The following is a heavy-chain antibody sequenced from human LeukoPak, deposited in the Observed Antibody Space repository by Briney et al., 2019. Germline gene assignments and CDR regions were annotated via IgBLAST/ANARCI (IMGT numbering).Heavy chain of an antibody. CDR1: VDYIRSYY. Sequence: PSETLSLTCTVPVDYIRSYYGTWVRQTAGKGEESIARIYSSGVTNSTPTLKSRVTMSVDTSKTQVSLKVSSVTAAHTAVYYCAREDSLSSWYFYGWGQGTLVTVS. V-gene: IGHV4-4*07. J-gene: IGHJ4*02. CDR2: IYSSGVT. CDR3: AREDSLSSWYFYG. D-gene: IGHD6-13*01.